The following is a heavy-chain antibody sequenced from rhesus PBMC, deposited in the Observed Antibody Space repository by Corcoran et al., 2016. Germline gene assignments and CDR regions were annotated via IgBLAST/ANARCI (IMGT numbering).Heavy chain of an antibody. D-gene: IGHD6-25*01. CDR3: ARDPRGAAALF. J-gene: IGHJ4*01. CDR1: GGSISDSYR. Sequence: QVQLQESGPGVVKPSETLSLTCAVSGGSISDSYRWSWIRQPPGKGLEWIGYIYGSRTSTNYNPSLKGRVTISKDTAKNQFSLNLSSVTAADTAVYYCARDPRGAAALFWGQGVLVTVSS. CDR2: IYGSRTST. V-gene: IGHV4S10*01.